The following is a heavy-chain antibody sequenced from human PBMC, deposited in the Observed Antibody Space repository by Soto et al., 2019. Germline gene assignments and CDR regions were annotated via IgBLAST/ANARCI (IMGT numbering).Heavy chain of an antibody. CDR3: ARELFGRSVWFDP. CDR2: IYYSGST. D-gene: IGHD3-10*01. J-gene: IGHJ5*02. Sequence: QVQLQESGPGLVKPSETLSLTCTVSGGSISSYYWSWIRQPPRKGLEWIGYIYYSGSTNYNPSLKSRVTISVDTSKNQFSLKLSSVTAADTAVYYCARELFGRSVWFDPWGQGTLVTVSS. CDR1: GGSISSYY. V-gene: IGHV4-59*01.